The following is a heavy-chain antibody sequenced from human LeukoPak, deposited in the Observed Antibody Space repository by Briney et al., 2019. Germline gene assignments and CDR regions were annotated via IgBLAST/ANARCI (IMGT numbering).Heavy chain of an antibody. V-gene: IGHV4-59*08. Sequence: SETLPLTCTVSGGSISSYYWSWIRQPPGKGLEWIGYIYYSGSTNYNLSLKSRVTISVDTSKNQFSLKLSSVTAADTAVYYCARRIYSSYFDYWGQGTLVTVSS. CDR1: GGSISSYY. CDR2: IYYSGST. D-gene: IGHD4-11*01. CDR3: ARRIYSSYFDY. J-gene: IGHJ4*02.